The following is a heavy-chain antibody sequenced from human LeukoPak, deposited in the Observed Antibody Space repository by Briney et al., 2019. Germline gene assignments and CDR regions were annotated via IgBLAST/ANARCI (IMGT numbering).Heavy chain of an antibody. CDR1: GGSFSGYY. Sequence: SETLSLTCAVYGGSFSGYYWSWLRQPPGKGLEWIGEINHSGSTNYNPSLKSRVTISVDTSKNQFSLKLSSVTAADTAVYYCARVHYDSSGYYYAWFDPWGQGTLVTVSS. CDR3: ARVHYDSSGYYYAWFDP. D-gene: IGHD3-22*01. V-gene: IGHV4-34*01. CDR2: INHSGST. J-gene: IGHJ5*02.